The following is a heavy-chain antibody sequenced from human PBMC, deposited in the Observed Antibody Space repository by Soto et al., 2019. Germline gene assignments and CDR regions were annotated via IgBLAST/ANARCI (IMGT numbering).Heavy chain of an antibody. CDR2: INGRGNYI. D-gene: IGHD1-26*01. V-gene: IGHV3-21*01. CDR1: GFTFSTYN. Sequence: EVLLVESGGGLVKPGGSLRLSCAASGFTFSTYNMNWVRQAPGKGLEWVSSINGRGNYIYYTDAVKGRFTIARDNAKTSLYLQMHSLRAEDTAVYYCAREDGIVGATSAVDYWGQGTLVTVSS. CDR3: AREDGIVGATSAVDY. J-gene: IGHJ4*02.